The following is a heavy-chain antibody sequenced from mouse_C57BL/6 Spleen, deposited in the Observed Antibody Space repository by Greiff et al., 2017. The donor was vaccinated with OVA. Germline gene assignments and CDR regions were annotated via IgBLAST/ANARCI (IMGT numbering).Heavy chain of an antibody. CDR2: IYPGSGNT. V-gene: IGHV1-66*01. CDR1: GYSFTSYY. D-gene: IGHD1-1*01. J-gene: IGHJ2*01. Sequence: LVESGPELVKPGASVKISCKASGYSFTSYYIHWVKQRPGQGLEWIGWIYPGSGNTKYNEKFKGKATLTADTSSSTAYMQLSSLTSEDSAVYYCARSVCYYGSPDYFDYWGQGTTLTVSS. CDR3: ARSVCYYGSPDYFDY.